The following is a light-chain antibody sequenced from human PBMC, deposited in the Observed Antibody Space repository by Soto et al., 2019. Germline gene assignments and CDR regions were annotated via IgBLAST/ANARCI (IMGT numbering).Light chain of an antibody. Sequence: DIQMTQSPSPLSASVGDSGTITCRASQRITTYLNWYQQKPGKAANLLITATSTLQSGVTSRFSGSGSGTDFTLTINSLQPEDFATYYCQQSYTTPLTFGGGTQVEIK. CDR1: QRITTY. V-gene: IGKV1-39*01. CDR3: QQSYTTPLT. J-gene: IGKJ4*01. CDR2: ATS.